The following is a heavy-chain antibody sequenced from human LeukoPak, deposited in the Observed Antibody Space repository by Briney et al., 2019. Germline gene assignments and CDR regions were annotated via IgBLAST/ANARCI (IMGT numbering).Heavy chain of an antibody. CDR2: ISVYNGET. CDR1: GYTFTSYG. J-gene: IGHJ4*02. V-gene: IGHV1-18*01. CDR3: ARDSTSGTRPSDY. D-gene: IGHD1-1*01. Sequence: GASVKVSCKASGYTFTSYGVSWVRQAPGQGLEWMGWISVYNGETDYAQKLQGRVTMTTDTSTSTAYMEQRRLRSADTAVYYCARDSTSGTRPSDYWGQGTLVTVSS.